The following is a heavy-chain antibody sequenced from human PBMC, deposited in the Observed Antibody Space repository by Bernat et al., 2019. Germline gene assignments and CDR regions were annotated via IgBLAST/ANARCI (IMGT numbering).Heavy chain of an antibody. Sequence: QVQLVQSGAEVKKPGASVKVSCKASGYTFTSYGISWVRQAPGQGLEWMGWISAYNGNTNYAQKLQGRVTMTTDTSTSTAYMELRSLRSDDTAVYYCARVPVIAAAGTYYYYYYGMDVWGQGTTVTVSS. CDR3: ARVPVIAAAGTYYYYYYGMDV. J-gene: IGHJ6*02. CDR1: GYTFTSYG. V-gene: IGHV1-18*01. D-gene: IGHD6-13*01. CDR2: ISAYNGNT.